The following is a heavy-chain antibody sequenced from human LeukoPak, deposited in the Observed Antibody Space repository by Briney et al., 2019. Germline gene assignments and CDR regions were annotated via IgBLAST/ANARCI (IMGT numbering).Heavy chain of an antibody. CDR3: ARIGNYGDYGNWFDP. CDR2: IDWDDGK. D-gene: IGHD4-17*01. CDR1: GFSLSTSGMC. J-gene: IGHJ5*02. Sequence: SGPTLVNPTQTLTLTCTFSGFSLSTSGMCVSWIRQPPGKALEWLARIDWDDGKNYSTSLKTRLTISKDTSKNQVVLTMTNMDPVDTATYYCARIGNYGDYGNWFDPWGQGTLVTVSS. V-gene: IGHV2-70*11.